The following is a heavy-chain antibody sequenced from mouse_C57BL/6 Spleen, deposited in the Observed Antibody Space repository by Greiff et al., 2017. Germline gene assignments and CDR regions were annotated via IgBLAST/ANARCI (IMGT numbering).Heavy chain of an antibody. D-gene: IGHD1-1*01. CDR1: GYSITSGYY. Sequence: EVQLQESGPGLVKPSQSLSLTCSVTGYSITSGYYWNWIRQFPGNKLEWMGYISYDGSNNYNPSLKNRISITRDTSKNQFFLKLNSVTTEDTATYYCARVTTEGYFDYWGQGTTLTVSS. J-gene: IGHJ2*01. CDR3: ARVTTEGYFDY. CDR2: ISYDGSN. V-gene: IGHV3-6*01.